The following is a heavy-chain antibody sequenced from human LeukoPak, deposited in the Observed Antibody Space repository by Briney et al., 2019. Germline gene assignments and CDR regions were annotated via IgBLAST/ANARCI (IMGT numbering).Heavy chain of an antibody. CDR1: GFTFSSYA. J-gene: IGHJ4*02. CDR2: ISYDGSNK. Sequence: GGSLRLSCAASGFTFSSYAMHWVRQPPRKGLEWVAVISYDGSNKYYADSVKGRFTISRDNSKNTLYLQMNSLRAEDTAVYYCAELLWFGDPFDYWGQGTLVTVSS. CDR3: AELLWFGDPFDY. V-gene: IGHV3-30*04. D-gene: IGHD3-10*01.